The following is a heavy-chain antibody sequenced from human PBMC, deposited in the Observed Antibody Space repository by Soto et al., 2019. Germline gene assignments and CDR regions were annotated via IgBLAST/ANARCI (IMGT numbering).Heavy chain of an antibody. Sequence: QVQLQESGPGLVKPSQTLSLTCTVSGGSISSGGYYWSWIRQHPGKGLEWIGYIYYSGSTYYNPSLTSRVSISVDTSKNQFSLKLSYVTAADTAVYYCARARPDYDFWSGYSSPYYFDYWGQGTLVTVSS. D-gene: IGHD3-3*01. CDR2: IYYSGST. J-gene: IGHJ4*02. V-gene: IGHV4-31*03. CDR1: GGSISSGGYY. CDR3: ARARPDYDFWSGYSSPYYFDY.